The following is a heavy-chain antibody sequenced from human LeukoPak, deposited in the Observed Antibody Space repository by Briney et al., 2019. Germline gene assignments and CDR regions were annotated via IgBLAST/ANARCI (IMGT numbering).Heavy chain of an antibody. J-gene: IGHJ5*02. CDR2: MNHNSGNT. Sequence: GASVKVSCKASGYTFTNYDINWVRLATGQGLEWMGWMNHNSGNTGYAQKFQGRVTMTRNTSVSTAYMDLSSLRSEDTAVYYCARGSSGDYSVSGSAWFDPWGQGTLVTVSS. D-gene: IGHD3-10*01. V-gene: IGHV1-8*01. CDR3: ARGSSGDYSVSGSAWFDP. CDR1: GYTFTNYD.